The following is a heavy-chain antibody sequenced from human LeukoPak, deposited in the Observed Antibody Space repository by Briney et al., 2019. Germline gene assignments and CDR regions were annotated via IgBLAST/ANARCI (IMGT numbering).Heavy chain of an antibody. V-gene: IGHV3-21*04. CDR3: AARRGAAAGTDYFDD. D-gene: IGHD6-13*01. CDR2: ISSTSTYI. Sequence: KPGGSLRLSCAASGFTLSSESMNWVRRAPGKGLEWVSFISSTSTYIYYADSVKGRFTISRDNAKNSLYLQMNSLRVEDMALYYCAARRGAAAGTDYFDDWGQGTLVTVSS. CDR1: GFTLSSES. J-gene: IGHJ4*02.